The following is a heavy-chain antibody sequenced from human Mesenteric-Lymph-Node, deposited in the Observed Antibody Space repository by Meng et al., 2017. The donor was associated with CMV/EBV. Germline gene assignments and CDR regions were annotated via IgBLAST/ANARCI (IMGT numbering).Heavy chain of an antibody. CDR2: IYSGGST. D-gene: IGHD2/OR15-2a*01. CDR1: GFTFSSYS. CDR3: ARLGNYLLHFDY. Sequence: GESLKISCAASGFTFSSYSMNWVRQAPGKGLEWVSVIYSGGSTYYADSVKGRFTISRDNSKNTLYLQMNSLRAEDTAVYYCARLGNYLLHFDYWGQGTLVTVSS. J-gene: IGHJ4*02. V-gene: IGHV3-53*01.